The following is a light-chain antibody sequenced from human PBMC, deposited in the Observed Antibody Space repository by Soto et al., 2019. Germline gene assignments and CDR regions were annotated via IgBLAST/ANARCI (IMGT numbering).Light chain of an antibody. V-gene: IGLV6-57*04. CDR2: EDN. CDR1: SGSIASNY. CDR3: HSYHSGNVG. J-gene: IGLJ2*01. Sequence: NFMLTQPHSVSESPGKTVTISCTRSSGSIASNYVQWYQQRPGSAPTPVIYEDNERPPGVPDRFSGSIDSSSNSASLNISGLKTDDEADYYCHSYHSGNVGFGGGTKLTVL.